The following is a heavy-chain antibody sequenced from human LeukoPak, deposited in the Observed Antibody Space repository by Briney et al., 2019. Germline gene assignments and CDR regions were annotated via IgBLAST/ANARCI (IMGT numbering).Heavy chain of an antibody. D-gene: IGHD2-2*01. J-gene: IGHJ4*02. CDR2: ITGSGAST. CDR3: AKGVVVAPDVTPFDY. V-gene: IGHV3-23*01. Sequence: GGSLRLSCAASGFTFSTYAMSWVRQAPGKGLEWVSAITGSGASTYYADSVKGRFTISRDNSKNTLYLQINSLRAEDTAVYYCAKGVVVAPDVTPFDYWGQGALVTVSS. CDR1: GFTFSTYA.